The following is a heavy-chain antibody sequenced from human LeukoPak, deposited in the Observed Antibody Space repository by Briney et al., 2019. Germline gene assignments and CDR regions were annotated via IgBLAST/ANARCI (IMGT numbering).Heavy chain of an antibody. CDR1: GGSISSYY. V-gene: IGHV4-4*07. Sequence: SETLSLTCTVSGGSISSYYWSWIRRPAGKGLEWIGRIYTSGSTNYNPSLKSRVTISVDTSKNQFSLKLSSVTAADTAVYYCARVQSTMIVGYIGFYYFDYWGQGTLVTVSS. D-gene: IGHD3-22*01. J-gene: IGHJ4*02. CDR3: ARVQSTMIVGYIGFYYFDY. CDR2: IYTSGST.